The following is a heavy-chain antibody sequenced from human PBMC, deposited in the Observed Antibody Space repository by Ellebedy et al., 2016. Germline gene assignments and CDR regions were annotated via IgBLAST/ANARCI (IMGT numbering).Heavy chain of an antibody. CDR3: AVHGAGGDGDAFDI. CDR2: IVVGSGNT. V-gene: IGHV1-58*01. Sequence: SVKVSXKASGFTFTSSAVQWVRQARGQRLEWIGWIVVGSGNTNYAQKFQERVTITRDMSTSTAYMELSSLRSEDTAVYYCAVHGAGGDGDAFDIWGQGTMVTVSS. CDR1: GFTFTSSA. J-gene: IGHJ3*02. D-gene: IGHD2-21*01.